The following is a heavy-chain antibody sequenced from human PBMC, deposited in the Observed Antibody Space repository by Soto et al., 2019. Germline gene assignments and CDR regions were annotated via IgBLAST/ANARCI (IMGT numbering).Heavy chain of an antibody. CDR3: ARTYGDYDPYFDY. V-gene: IGHV3-53*02. CDR1: GFTVSSNY. Sequence: VQLVETGGGLIQPGGSLRLSCAASGFTVSSNYMSWVRQAPGKGLEWVSVIYSGGSTYYADSVKGRFTISRDNSKNTLYLQMNSLRAEDTAVYYCARTYGDYDPYFDYWGQGTLVTVSS. D-gene: IGHD4-17*01. J-gene: IGHJ4*02. CDR2: IYSGGST.